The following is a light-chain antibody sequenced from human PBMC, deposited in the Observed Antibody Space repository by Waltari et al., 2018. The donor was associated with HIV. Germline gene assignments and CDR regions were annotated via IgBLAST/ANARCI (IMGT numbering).Light chain of an antibody. CDR3: SSYTNNNTLI. J-gene: IGLJ2*01. V-gene: IGLV2-14*03. Sequence: QSALTQPASVSGSPGQSITISCTGASNDIFNYNYVSWYQQHPAKAPKLIIYDVTSRPSGVSKRFSAAKSGNTASLTISGRQADDEADYYCSSYTNNNTLIFGGGTKLTVL. CDR2: DVT. CDR1: SNDIFNYNY.